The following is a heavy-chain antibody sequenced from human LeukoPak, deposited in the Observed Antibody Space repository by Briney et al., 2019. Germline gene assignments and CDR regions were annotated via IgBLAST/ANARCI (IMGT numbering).Heavy chain of an antibody. CDR3: ARERASRITIFGDAFDI. V-gene: IGHV1-69*13. D-gene: IGHD3-3*01. CDR1: GGTFSSYA. Sequence: SVKVSCKASGGTFSSYAISWVRQAPGQGLEWMGGIIPIFGTANYAQKFQGRVTITADESTSTAYMEMSSLRSEDTAVYYCARERASRITIFGDAFDIWGQGTMVTVSS. J-gene: IGHJ3*02. CDR2: IIPIFGTA.